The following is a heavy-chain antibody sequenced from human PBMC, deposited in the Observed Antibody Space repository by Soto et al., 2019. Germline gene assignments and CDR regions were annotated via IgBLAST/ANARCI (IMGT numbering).Heavy chain of an antibody. D-gene: IGHD4-4*01. Sequence: ASVKVSCKASGGTFSSYAISWVRQAPGQGLEWMGGIIPIFGTANYAQKFQGRATITADESTSTAYMELSSLRSEDTALYYCARGPRAGEDYSNYNWFDPWGQGTLVTVSS. J-gene: IGHJ5*02. CDR3: ARGPRAGEDYSNYNWFDP. CDR2: IIPIFGTA. CDR1: GGTFSSYA. V-gene: IGHV1-69*13.